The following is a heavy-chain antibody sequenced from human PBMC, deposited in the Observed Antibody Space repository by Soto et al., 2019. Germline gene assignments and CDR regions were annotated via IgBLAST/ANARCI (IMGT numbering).Heavy chain of an antibody. CDR2: FDPEDGET. CDR1: GYTLTELS. V-gene: IGHV1-24*01. J-gene: IGHJ4*02. CDR3: ATVRNYYDSSGYTYYFDY. D-gene: IGHD3-22*01. Sequence: ASVKVSCKVSGYTLTELSMHWVRQAPGKGLEWMGGFDPEDGETIYAQKFQGRVTMTEDTSTDTAYMELSSLRSEDTAVYYCATVRNYYDSSGYTYYFDYWGQGTLVTVSS.